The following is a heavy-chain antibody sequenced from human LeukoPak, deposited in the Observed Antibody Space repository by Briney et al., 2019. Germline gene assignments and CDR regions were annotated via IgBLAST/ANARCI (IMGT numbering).Heavy chain of an antibody. Sequence: GGSLRLSCATSGFTVSANYMTWVRQAPGKGLEWVSVIYNDGSTYYADSVKGRFTISRDNSKNTLYLRMNSLRAEDTAVYYRARESPGQLREFWGQGTQVIVS. CDR2: IYNDGST. CDR3: ARESPGQLREF. J-gene: IGHJ4*02. CDR1: GFTVSANY. D-gene: IGHD2-2*01. V-gene: IGHV3-53*01.